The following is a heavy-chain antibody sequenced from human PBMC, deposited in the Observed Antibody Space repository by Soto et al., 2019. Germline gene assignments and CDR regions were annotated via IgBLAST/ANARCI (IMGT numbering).Heavy chain of an antibody. CDR2: ISYDGSNK. CDR3: AKDTSGITGTTIDY. V-gene: IGHV3-30*18. J-gene: IGHJ4*02. D-gene: IGHD1-7*01. Sequence: QVQLVESGGGVVQPGRSLRLSCAASGFTFSSFGMHWVRQAPGKGLEWVAVISYDGSNKYYADSVKGRFTISRDNSKNTLYLQMNSLRAEDTAVYYCAKDTSGITGTTIDYWGQGTRVTVSS. CDR1: GFTFSSFG.